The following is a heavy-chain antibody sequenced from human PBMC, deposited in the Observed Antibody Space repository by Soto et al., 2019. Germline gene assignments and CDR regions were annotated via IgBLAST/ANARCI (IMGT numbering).Heavy chain of an antibody. CDR3: GSTNYNPSLKSRVTISVDTSKNQFSLKLSSVTAADTAVYYCARAPGYCSSTSCYASPYYYYYGMDV. V-gene: IGHV1-3*01. D-gene: IGHD3-10*01. Sequence: ASVKVSCKASGYTFTIYAIHWVRQAPGQRLEWMGWINVGNGNTKYSQKFQGRITITRDTSASTAYMELSSLRFDDTSVYYSGSTNYNPSLKSRVTISVDTSKNQFSLKLSSVTAADTAVYYCARAPGYCSSTSCYASPYYYYYGMDVWGQGTTVTVSS. CDR2: INVGNGNT. CDR1: GYTFTIYA. J-gene: IGHJ6*02.